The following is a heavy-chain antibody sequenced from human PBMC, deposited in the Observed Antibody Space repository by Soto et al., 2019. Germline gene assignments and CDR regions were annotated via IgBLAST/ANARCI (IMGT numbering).Heavy chain of an antibody. CDR1: GFTFSSYG. V-gene: IGHV3-33*01. CDR2: IWYDGSNK. CDR3: ARDKRIVPFDI. Sequence: GGSLRLSCAASGFTFSSYGMHWVRQAPGKGLEWVAVIWYDGSNKYYADSVKGRFTISRDNSKNTLYLQMNSLRAEDTAVYYCARDKRIVPFDIWGQGTMVTVSS. D-gene: IGHD3-16*02. J-gene: IGHJ3*02.